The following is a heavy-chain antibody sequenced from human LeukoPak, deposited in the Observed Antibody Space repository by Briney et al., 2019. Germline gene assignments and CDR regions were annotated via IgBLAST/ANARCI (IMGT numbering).Heavy chain of an antibody. CDR3: AREMEYCSSTSCSNWFDP. V-gene: IGHV3-30-3*01. J-gene: IGHJ5*02. Sequence: GRSLRLSCAAPGFTFSSYAMHWVRQAPGKGLEWVAVISYDGSNKYYADSVKGRFTISRDNSKNTLYLQMNSLRAEDTAVYYCAREMEYCSSTSCSNWFDPWGQGTLVTVSS. D-gene: IGHD2-2*01. CDR2: ISYDGSNK. CDR1: GFTFSSYA.